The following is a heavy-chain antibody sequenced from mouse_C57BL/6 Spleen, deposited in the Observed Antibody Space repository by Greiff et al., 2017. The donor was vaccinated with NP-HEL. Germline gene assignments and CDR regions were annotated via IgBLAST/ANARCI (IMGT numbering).Heavy chain of an antibody. CDR2: INPSNGGT. CDR3: ARAIYYDYAMDY. CDR1: GYTFTSYW. V-gene: IGHV1-53*01. Sequence: QVQLQQPGTELVKPGASVKLSCKASGYTFTSYWMHWVKQRPGQGLEWIGNINPSNGGTNYNEKFKGKATLTVDKSSSTAYMQLSSLTSEDAEVYYCARAIYYDYAMDYWGQGTSVTVSS. D-gene: IGHD2-4*01. J-gene: IGHJ4*01.